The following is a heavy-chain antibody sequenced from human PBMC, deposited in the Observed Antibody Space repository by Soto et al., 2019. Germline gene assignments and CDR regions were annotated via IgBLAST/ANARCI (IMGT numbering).Heavy chain of an antibody. D-gene: IGHD2-2*01. CDR1: GVSMSNYF. J-gene: IGHJ1*01. CDR3: AAGGTSIRDLALFAEDI. CDR2: IHYSGTT. V-gene: IGHV4-59*01. Sequence: SETLSLTCTGSGVSMSNYFWTWIRQPPGKGLEWIGYIHYSGTTTFLPSYKRALRSRVTISEDTSKDQFSLKMLSVISEDTAVYLCAAGGTSIRDLALFAEDIWGQGTLVTVS.